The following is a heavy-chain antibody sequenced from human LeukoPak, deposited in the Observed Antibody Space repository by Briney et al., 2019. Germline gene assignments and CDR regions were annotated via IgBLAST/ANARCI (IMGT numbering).Heavy chain of an antibody. CDR2: IKQDGSEK. Sequence: GGSLRLSCAASGFTFSNYWMGWVRQAPGKGLEWVAFIKQDGSEKYYLDSVKGRFTISRDNAKNSLYLQMNTLRAEDTAVYYCARGYSDYSDYFDYWGQGTLVTASS. V-gene: IGHV3-7*05. J-gene: IGHJ4*02. D-gene: IGHD5-12*01. CDR3: ARGYSDYSDYFDY. CDR1: GFTFSNYW.